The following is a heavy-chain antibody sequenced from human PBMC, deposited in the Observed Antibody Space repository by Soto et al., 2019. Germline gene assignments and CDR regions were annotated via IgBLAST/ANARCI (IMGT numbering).Heavy chain of an antibody. J-gene: IGHJ4*02. V-gene: IGHV5-10-1*01. Sequence: GGALEISCNGYGYSVAGYCIPWEREKPGKGVDWMGRIDPSDSQTYYSPSFRGHVTISVTKSITTVFLQWSSLRASDTAMYYCARQIYDSDTGPNFQYYFDSWGQGTPVTVSS. D-gene: IGHD3-22*01. CDR2: IDPSDSQT. CDR3: ARQIYDSDTGPNFQYYFDS. CDR1: GYSVAGYC.